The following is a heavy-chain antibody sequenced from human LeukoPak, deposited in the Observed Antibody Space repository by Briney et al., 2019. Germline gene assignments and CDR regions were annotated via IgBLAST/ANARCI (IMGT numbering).Heavy chain of an antibody. D-gene: IGHD3-10*01. J-gene: IGHJ4*02. CDR2: IYSGGST. Sequence: GGSLRLSCAASGFTVSSNYMSWVRQAPGKGLEWVSVIYSGGSTYYADSVKGRFTISRDNSKNTLYLQMNSLRAEDTVVYYCARDRTGTGHFDYWGQGTLVTVSS. CDR1: GFTVSSNY. V-gene: IGHV3-66*01. CDR3: ARDRTGTGHFDY.